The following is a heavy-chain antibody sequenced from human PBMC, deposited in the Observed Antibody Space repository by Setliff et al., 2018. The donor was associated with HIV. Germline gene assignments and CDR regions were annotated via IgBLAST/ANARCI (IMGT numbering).Heavy chain of an antibody. V-gene: IGHV1-18*01. Sequence: ASVKVSCKASGYTFNSYGISWVRQAPGQGLEWMGWISAYNGNTNYAQKLEGRVTMTIDTSTSTAYMELRSLRSDDTAVYYCARVTRFLESFSTKNYFDYWGQGTLVTVSS. CDR2: ISAYNGNT. CDR1: GYTFNSYG. J-gene: IGHJ4*02. D-gene: IGHD3-3*01. CDR3: ARVTRFLESFSTKNYFDY.